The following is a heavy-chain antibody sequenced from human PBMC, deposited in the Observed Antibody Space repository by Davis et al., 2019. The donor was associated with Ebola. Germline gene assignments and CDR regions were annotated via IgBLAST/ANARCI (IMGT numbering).Heavy chain of an antibody. CDR2: ISSSSSTI. Sequence: GESLKIPRAASGFTFSSYSMNWVRQAPGKGLEWVSYISSSSSTIYYADSVKGRFTISRDNAKNSLYLQMNSLRDEDTAVYYCARGKELRYFACMDVWGQGTTVTVSS. J-gene: IGHJ6*02. CDR1: GFTFSSYS. D-gene: IGHD3-9*01. V-gene: IGHV3-48*02. CDR3: ARGKELRYFACMDV.